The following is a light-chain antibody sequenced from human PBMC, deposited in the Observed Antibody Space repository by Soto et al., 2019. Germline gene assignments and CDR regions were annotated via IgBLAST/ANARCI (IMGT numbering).Light chain of an antibody. CDR2: STN. V-gene: IGLV8-61*01. CDR1: SRSVSTTYY. J-gene: IGLJ2*01. Sequence: QAVVTQEPSVSVSPGGTVTLTYGLTSRSVSTTYYPSWYQQTPGQAPRTLIYSTNIRSSGVPDRFSGSILGNKAALTITGAQTDDESDYHCMLYMGGGLVVFGGGTKLTVL. CDR3: MLYMGGGLVV.